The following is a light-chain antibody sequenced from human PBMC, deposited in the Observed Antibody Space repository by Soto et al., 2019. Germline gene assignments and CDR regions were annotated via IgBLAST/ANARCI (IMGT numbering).Light chain of an antibody. Sequence: QSFQTHPAPLSGSPGQSITISCTGTSSDVGDYNSVSWYQQHPGKAPKLMIYEVSNRPSGVSNRFSGSKSGNTASLTISGLQAEDAADYYCSSYTSSSTYVFGTGTKVTVL. CDR1: SSDVGDYNS. J-gene: IGLJ1*01. CDR2: EVS. V-gene: IGLV2-14*01. CDR3: SSYTSSSTYV.